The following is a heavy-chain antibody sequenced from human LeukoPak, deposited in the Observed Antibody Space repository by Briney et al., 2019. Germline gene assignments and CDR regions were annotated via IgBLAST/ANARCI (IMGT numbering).Heavy chain of an antibody. CDR3: ARERFDYYDSSGSLGYFDY. J-gene: IGHJ4*02. Sequence: PSETLSLTCTVSGGSISSGGYYWSWIRQHPGKGLEWIGYTYYSGSTYYNPSLKSRVTISVDTSKNQFSLKLSSVTAADTAVYYCARERFDYYDSSGSLGYFDYWGQGTLVTVSS. CDR1: GGSISSGGYY. D-gene: IGHD3-22*01. V-gene: IGHV4-31*03. CDR2: TYYSGST.